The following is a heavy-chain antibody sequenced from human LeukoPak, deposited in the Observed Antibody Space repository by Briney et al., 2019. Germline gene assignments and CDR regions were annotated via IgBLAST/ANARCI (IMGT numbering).Heavy chain of an antibody. CDR2: ISGSGGST. CDR1: GFTFSSYA. J-gene: IGHJ5*02. CDR3: AKDGRGVVTNWFDP. Sequence: PGGSLRLSCAASGFTFSSYAMSLVRQAPGKGLEWVSAISGSGGSTYYADSVKGRFTISRDNSKNTLYLQMNSLRAEDTAVYYCAKDGRGVVTNWFDPWGQGTLVTVSS. V-gene: IGHV3-23*01. D-gene: IGHD3-3*01.